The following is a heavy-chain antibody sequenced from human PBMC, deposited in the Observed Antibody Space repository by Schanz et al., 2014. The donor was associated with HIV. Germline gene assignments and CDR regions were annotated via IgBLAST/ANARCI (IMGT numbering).Heavy chain of an antibody. D-gene: IGHD1-1*01. Sequence: EVQLVESGGGLAKPGGSLTLSCAASGFTFSSYSLNWVRQAPGKGLEWISSIGSSTSTKNYADSVKGRFTISRDNAKNSLYLQMKGLTDEDTAVYYCARDQGTTWTSGGNWFDPWGQGTLVTVSS. CDR2: IGSSTSTK. J-gene: IGHJ5*02. V-gene: IGHV3-48*02. CDR3: ARDQGTTWTSGGNWFDP. CDR1: GFTFSSYS.